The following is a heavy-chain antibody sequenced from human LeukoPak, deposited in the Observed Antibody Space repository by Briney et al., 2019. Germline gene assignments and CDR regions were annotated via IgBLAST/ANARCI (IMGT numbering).Heavy chain of an antibody. V-gene: IGHV4-38-2*02. CDR3: ARDGMVRGEDYYGMDV. D-gene: IGHD3-10*01. Sequence: SETLSLTCTVSGYSISSGYYWGWIRQPPGKGLEWIGSIYHSGSTYYNPSLKSRVTISVDTSKNQFSLKLSSVTAADTAVYYCARDGMVRGEDYYGMDVWGQGTTVTVSS. CDR1: GYSISSGYY. J-gene: IGHJ6*02. CDR2: IYHSGST.